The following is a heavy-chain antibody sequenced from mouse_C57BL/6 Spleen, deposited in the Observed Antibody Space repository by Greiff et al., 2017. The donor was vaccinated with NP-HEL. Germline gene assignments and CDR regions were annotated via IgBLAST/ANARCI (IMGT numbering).Heavy chain of an antibody. CDR1: GYTFTSYW. Sequence: QVQLKQPGAELVKPGASVKVSCKASGYTFTSYWMHWVKQRPGQGLEWIGRIHPSDSDTNYNQKFKGKATLTVDKSSSTAYMQLSSLTSEDSAVYYCAIGGGDPYWYFDVWGTGTTVTVSS. CDR3: AIGGGDPYWYFDV. V-gene: IGHV1-74*01. J-gene: IGHJ1*03. CDR2: IHPSDSDT.